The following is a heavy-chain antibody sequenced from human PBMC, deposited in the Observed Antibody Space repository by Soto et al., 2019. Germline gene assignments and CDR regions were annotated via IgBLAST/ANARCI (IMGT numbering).Heavy chain of an antibody. Sequence: QVQLVESGGGVVQPGRSLRLSCAASGFTFSSYGMPWVRQAPGKGLEWVAVISYDGSKKYYADSVKGRFTLSRDNSKNTLYLQMSSLRPGDTAVYYCAKGSYSGVYSDFDYWGQGTLVTVSS. J-gene: IGHJ4*02. CDR1: GFTFSSYG. D-gene: IGHD1-26*01. CDR3: AKGSYSGVYSDFDY. CDR2: ISYDGSKK. V-gene: IGHV3-30*18.